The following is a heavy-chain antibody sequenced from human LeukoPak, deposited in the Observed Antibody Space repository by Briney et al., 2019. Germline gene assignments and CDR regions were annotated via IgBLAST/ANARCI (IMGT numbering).Heavy chain of an antibody. CDR2: IIPIFGTA. CDR1: GGTFSSYA. J-gene: IGHJ4*02. D-gene: IGHD6-19*01. Sequence: SVKVSCKASGGTFSSYAISWVRQAPGQGLGWMGGIIPIFGTANYAQKFQGRVTITADESTSTAYMELSSLRSEDTAVYYCANTGYSSGWPHFDYWGQGTLVTVSS. V-gene: IGHV1-69*13. CDR3: ANTGYSSGWPHFDY.